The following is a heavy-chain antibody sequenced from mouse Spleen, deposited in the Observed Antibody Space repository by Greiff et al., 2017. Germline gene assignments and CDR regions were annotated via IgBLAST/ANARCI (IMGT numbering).Heavy chain of an antibody. V-gene: IGHV5-9-1*02. CDR1: GFTFSSYA. CDR3: TRAREPDYFDY. J-gene: IGHJ2*01. Sequence: EVKVVESGEGLVKPGGSLKLSCAASGFTFSSYAMSWVRQTPEKRLEWVAYISSGGDYIYYADTVKGRFTISRDNARNTLYLQMSSLKSEDTAMYYCTRAREPDYFDYWGQGTTLTVSS. CDR2: ISSGGDYI.